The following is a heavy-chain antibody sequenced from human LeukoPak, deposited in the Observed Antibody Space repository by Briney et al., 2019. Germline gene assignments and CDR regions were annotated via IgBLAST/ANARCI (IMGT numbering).Heavy chain of an antibody. D-gene: IGHD2-2*03. J-gene: IGHJ4*02. Sequence: ASVKLSCKGSGSAFTGCYMNWERHAHGQGLEWMGWINPNSGGTTYAQKFQGRVTMTRDTSISTAYMEMSRLRSDDTAVYYCARGPSMDDYYFDYWGQGTLVTVSS. CDR2: INPNSGGT. CDR3: ARGPSMDDYYFDY. V-gene: IGHV1-2*02. CDR1: GSAFTGCY.